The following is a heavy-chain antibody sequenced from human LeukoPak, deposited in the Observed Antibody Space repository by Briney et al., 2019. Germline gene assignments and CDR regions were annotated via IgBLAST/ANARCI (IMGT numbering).Heavy chain of an antibody. CDR3: AREGGDRFNFDY. V-gene: IGHV3-30-3*01. J-gene: IGHJ4*02. CDR1: GFTFSSYA. CDR2: ISYDGSNK. D-gene: IGHD3-16*01. Sequence: PGRSLRLSCAASGFTFSSYAMHWVRQAPGKGLEWVAVISYDGSNKYYADSVKGRFTISRDNSKNTLYLQMNSLRAEGTAVYYCAREGGDRFNFDYWGQGTLVTVSS.